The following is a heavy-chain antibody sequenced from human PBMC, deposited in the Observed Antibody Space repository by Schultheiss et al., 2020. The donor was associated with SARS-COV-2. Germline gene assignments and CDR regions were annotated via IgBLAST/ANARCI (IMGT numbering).Heavy chain of an antibody. J-gene: IGHJ4*02. Sequence: SVKVSCKASGYTFTGYYMHWVRQAPGQGLEWMGRIIPILGIANYAQKFQGRVTITADKSTSTAYMELSSLRSEDTAVYYCARVPGYCSSTSCSFDYWGQGTLVTVSS. CDR3: ARVPGYCSSTSCSFDY. CDR1: GYTFTGYY. CDR2: IIPILGIA. V-gene: IGHV1-69*04. D-gene: IGHD2-2*01.